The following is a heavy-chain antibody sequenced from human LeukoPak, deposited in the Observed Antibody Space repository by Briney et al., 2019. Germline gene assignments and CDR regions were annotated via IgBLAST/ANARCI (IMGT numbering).Heavy chain of an antibody. Sequence: PGGSLRLSCAASGFTFSSYWMSWVRQAPGKGLEWVANIKQDGSEKYYVDSVKGRLTISRDNAKNSLYLQMNSLRAEDTAVYYCARAYYGSGSYYTYWGQGTLVTVSS. CDR2: IKQDGSEK. D-gene: IGHD3-10*01. J-gene: IGHJ4*02. CDR1: GFTFSSYW. CDR3: ARAYYGSGSYYTY. V-gene: IGHV3-7*03.